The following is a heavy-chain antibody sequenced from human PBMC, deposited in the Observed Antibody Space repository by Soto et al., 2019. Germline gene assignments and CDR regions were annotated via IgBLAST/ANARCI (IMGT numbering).Heavy chain of an antibody. CDR1: GFTFSSYD. J-gene: IGHJ4*02. D-gene: IGHD3-10*01. Sequence: EVQLVESGGGLVQPGGSLRLSCAASGFTFSSYDMHWVRQATGKGLEWVSALGTAGDTYYPGSVKGRFTFSRENAKNSLYLQMNSLRAEDTDVYYCEREGGQQLGSGFDYWGQGTLVTVSS. V-gene: IGHV3-13*01. CDR3: EREGGQQLGSGFDY. CDR2: LGTAGDT.